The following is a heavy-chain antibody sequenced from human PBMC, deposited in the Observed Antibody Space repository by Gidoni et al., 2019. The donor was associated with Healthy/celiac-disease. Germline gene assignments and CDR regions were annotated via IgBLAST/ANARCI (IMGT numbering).Heavy chain of an antibody. CDR2: IIPILGIA. J-gene: IGHJ5*02. CDR3: ARREGGLRSWFDP. D-gene: IGHD5-12*01. Sequence: QVQLVQSGAEVKKPGSSVKVSCKASGGTFSSYTISWVRQAPGQGLEWMGRIIPILGIANYAQKFQGRVTITADKSTSTAYMELSSLRSEDTAVYYCARREGGLRSWFDPWGQGTLVTVSS. V-gene: IGHV1-69*02. CDR1: GGTFSSYT.